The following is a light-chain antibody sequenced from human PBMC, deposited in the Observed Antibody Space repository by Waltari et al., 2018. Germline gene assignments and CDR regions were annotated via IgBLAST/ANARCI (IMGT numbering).Light chain of an antibody. CDR2: LGI. CDR1: QDIRNY. CDR3: QQGYNNPLT. V-gene: IGKV1-6*01. Sequence: IQLSQSPPSLPVSVGDRLSITCRASQDIRNYLNWYHQKPGKAPKLLIYLGINLESGVATRFSGSGSGTEFTLSISSLQPEDFGTYYCQQGYNNPLTFGGGTKVEIK. J-gene: IGKJ4*01.